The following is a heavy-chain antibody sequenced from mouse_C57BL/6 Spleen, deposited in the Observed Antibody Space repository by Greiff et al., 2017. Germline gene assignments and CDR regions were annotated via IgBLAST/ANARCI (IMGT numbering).Heavy chain of an antibody. J-gene: IGHJ3*01. D-gene: IGHD1-1*01. CDR2: IDPSDSYT. CDR3: ARPNYYGSSYTWFAY. V-gene: IGHV1-69*01. Sequence: QVQLQQPGAELVMPGASVKLSCKASGYTFTSYWMHWVKQRPGQGLEWIGEIDPSDSYTNYNQKFKGKSTLTVDKSSSTAYMQLSSLTSEDSAVYYCARPNYYGSSYTWFAYWGQGTLVTVSA. CDR1: GYTFTSYW.